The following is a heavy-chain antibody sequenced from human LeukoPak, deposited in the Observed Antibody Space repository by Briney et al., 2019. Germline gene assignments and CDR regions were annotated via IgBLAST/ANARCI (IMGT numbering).Heavy chain of an antibody. CDR1: ELPFNTYV. D-gene: IGHD1-26*01. J-gene: IGHJ6*03. CDR2: LRFDEGNK. CDR3: AKGGVSPVPRYYYYYYMDV. V-gene: IGHV3-30*02. Sequence: PGGSLRLSCAASELPFNTYVMYWVRQAPGRGLEWVALLRFDEGNKYYADSVKGRFTISRDNSKNTLFLQMNSLRAEDTAVYYCAKGGVSPVPRYYYYYYMDVWGKGTTVTISS.